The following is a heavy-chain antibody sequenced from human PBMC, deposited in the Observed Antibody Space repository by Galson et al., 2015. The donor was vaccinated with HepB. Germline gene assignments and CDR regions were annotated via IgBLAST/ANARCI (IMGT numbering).Heavy chain of an antibody. Sequence: SCKASGYTFTSYGISWVRQAPGQGLEWMGWISAYNGNTNYAQKLQGRVTMTTDTSTSTAYMELRSLRSDDTAVYYCARVGGDYYDGSGYYGNWYFDLWGRGTLVTVSS. J-gene: IGHJ2*01. V-gene: IGHV1-18*01. D-gene: IGHD3-22*01. CDR2: ISAYNGNT. CDR3: ARVGGDYYDGSGYYGNWYFDL. CDR1: GYTFTSYG.